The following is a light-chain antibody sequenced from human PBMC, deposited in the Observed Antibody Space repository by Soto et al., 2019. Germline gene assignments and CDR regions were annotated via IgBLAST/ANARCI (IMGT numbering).Light chain of an antibody. V-gene: IGKV3-15*01. Sequence: ETVLTQSPCTLSLSPGERATLSCRASQSVSSSSLAWYQQRPGQAPRLLIYGASTRATAVPARFSGSGSGTEFTLTISSLQSEDFAVYYCQQYNNWPPLTFGGGTKVDI. CDR3: QQYNNWPPLT. J-gene: IGKJ4*01. CDR1: QSVSSS. CDR2: GAS.